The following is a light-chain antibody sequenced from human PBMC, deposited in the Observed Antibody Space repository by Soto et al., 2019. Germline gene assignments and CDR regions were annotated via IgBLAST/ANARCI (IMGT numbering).Light chain of an antibody. CDR2: GAS. Sequence: DTAMTQSPDALGLPLGESATPNCSCSLSFFYSTNNKNSLAWYQQKPGQPPKLLIYGASTRESGVPDRFSGSGSGTDFTLTISSLQAEDVAVYYCQQYYRTPPTFGQGTRLEIK. V-gene: IGKV4-1*01. CDR1: LSFFYSTNNKNS. J-gene: IGKJ5*01. CDR3: QQYYRTPPT.